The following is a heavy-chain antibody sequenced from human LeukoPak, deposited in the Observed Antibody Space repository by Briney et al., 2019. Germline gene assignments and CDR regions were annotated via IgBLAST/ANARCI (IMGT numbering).Heavy chain of an antibody. CDR3: AREVTGSTGY. J-gene: IGHJ4*02. V-gene: IGHV1-2*02. CDR2: INPNSGGT. Sequence: ASVKVSCKASGYTFTGYYMHWVRQAPGQGLEWMGWINPNSGGTNYVQKFQGRVTMTRDTSITTAYMELSSLRSDDTAVYYCAREVTGSTGYWGQGTLVTVSS. D-gene: IGHD1-7*01. CDR1: GYTFTGYY.